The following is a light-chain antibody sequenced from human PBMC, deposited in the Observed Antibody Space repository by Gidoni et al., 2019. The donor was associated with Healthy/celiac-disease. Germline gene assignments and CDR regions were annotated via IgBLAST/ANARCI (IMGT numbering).Light chain of an antibody. CDR3: QSYDSSRRRV. V-gene: IGLV1-40*01. CDR2: GNS. Sequence: QSPLTQPPSASGAPGQRVTISCTGSSSNIGAGHDVHWYQQLPGTAPKLLIYGNSNQPSGVPDRFSGSESSTATSLAITGLQTEDMAEYYCQSYDSSRRRVFGGGTKLTVL. J-gene: IGLJ2*01. CDR1: SSNIGAGHD.